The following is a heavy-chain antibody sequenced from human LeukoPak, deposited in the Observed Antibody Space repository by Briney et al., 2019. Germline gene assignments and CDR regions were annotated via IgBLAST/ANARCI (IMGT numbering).Heavy chain of an antibody. Sequence: VASVKVSCKASGGTFSSYAISWVRQAPGQGLEWMGGIIPIFGTANYAQKFQGRVTITTDESTSTAYMELSSLRSEDTAVYYCAGVNPFYYDILTGYPYYFDYWGQGTLVTVSS. CDR1: GGTFSSYA. D-gene: IGHD3-9*01. J-gene: IGHJ4*02. V-gene: IGHV1-69*05. CDR2: IIPIFGTA. CDR3: AGVNPFYYDILTGYPYYFDY.